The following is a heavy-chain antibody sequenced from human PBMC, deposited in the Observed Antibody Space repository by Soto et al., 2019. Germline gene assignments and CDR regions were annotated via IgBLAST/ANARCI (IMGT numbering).Heavy chain of an antibody. CDR2: ISAYNGNT. CDR3: ASVRYCSSTSCYSLNY. Sequence: GASVKVSCKASGYTCTSYGISWVRQAAGQGLEWMGRISAYNGNTNYAQKLQGRVTMATDTSTSTAYMELRSLRSDDTAVYYCASVRYCSSTSCYSLNYWGQGTLVTVSS. V-gene: IGHV1-18*04. CDR1: GYTCTSYG. J-gene: IGHJ4*02. D-gene: IGHD2-2*02.